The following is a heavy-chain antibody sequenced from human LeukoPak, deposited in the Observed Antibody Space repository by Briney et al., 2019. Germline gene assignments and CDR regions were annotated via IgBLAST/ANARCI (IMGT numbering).Heavy chain of an antibody. D-gene: IGHD4-17*01. J-gene: IGHJ4*02. Sequence: GGSLRLSCTASGFTFSTYALHWVRQAPGKGLEWVALISYDGTNEYYADSVKGRFTISRDNSKNTLYLQMNSLRGEDTAVYYCARDGPYGDLRYYFDYWGQGTLVTVSS. V-gene: IGHV3-30-3*01. CDR2: ISYDGTNE. CDR3: ARDGPYGDLRYYFDY. CDR1: GFTFSTYA.